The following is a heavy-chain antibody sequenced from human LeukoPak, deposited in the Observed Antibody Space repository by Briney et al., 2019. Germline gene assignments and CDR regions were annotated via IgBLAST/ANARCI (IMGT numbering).Heavy chain of an antibody. CDR3: ARAGFVGGFDY. J-gene: IGHJ4*02. D-gene: IGHD3-10*01. CDR1: GFTFSSYA. Sequence: SGGSLRLSCAASGFTFSSYAMHWVRQAPGKGLEWVAVISYDGSNKYYADSVKGRFTISRDNSKNTLYLQMNSLRAEDTAVYYCARAGFVGGFDYWGQGTLVTVSS. CDR2: ISYDGSNK. V-gene: IGHV3-30*04.